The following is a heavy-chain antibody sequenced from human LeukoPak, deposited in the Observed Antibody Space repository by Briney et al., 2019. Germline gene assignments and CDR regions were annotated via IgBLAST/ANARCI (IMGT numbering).Heavy chain of an antibody. J-gene: IGHJ4*02. Sequence: GGSLRLSCVTSGITFSNYYMHWVRQVPGEGLVWVSHIIQDGSVTSYADSVKGRFTISRDNAKNSLYLQMNSLRAEDTAVYYCARDWGVVPAAPTVLSDYWGQGTLVTVSS. CDR1: GITFSNYY. V-gene: IGHV3-74*01. D-gene: IGHD2-2*01. CDR3: ARDWGVVPAAPTVLSDY. CDR2: IIQDGSVT.